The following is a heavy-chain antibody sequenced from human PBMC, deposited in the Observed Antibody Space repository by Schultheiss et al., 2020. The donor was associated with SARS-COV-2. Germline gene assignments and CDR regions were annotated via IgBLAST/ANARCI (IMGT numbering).Heavy chain of an antibody. D-gene: IGHD2-8*01. J-gene: IGHJ6*02. CDR2: IYHSGST. CDR3: ARGWGYCTNGVCYTFHYYGMDV. CDR1: GYSISSGYY. Sequence: SETLSLTCAVSGYSISSGYYWGWIRQPPGKGLEWIGSIYHSGSTNYNPSLKSRVTISVDTSKNQFSLKLSSVTAADTAVYYCARGWGYCTNGVCYTFHYYGMDVWGQGTTVTVSS. V-gene: IGHV4-38-2*01.